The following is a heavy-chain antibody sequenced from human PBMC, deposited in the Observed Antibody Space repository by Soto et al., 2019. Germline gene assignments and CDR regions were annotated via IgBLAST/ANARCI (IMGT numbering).Heavy chain of an antibody. CDR2: IYYSGST. CDR3: ARDGYSYGTIIPFDY. CDR1: GGSISSYY. J-gene: IGHJ4*02. D-gene: IGHD5-18*01. Sequence: SETLSLTCTVSGGSISSYYWSWIRQPPGKGLEWIGYIYYSGSTNYSPSLKSRVTISVDTSKNQFSLKLSSVTAADTAVYYCARDGYSYGTIIPFDYWGQGTLVTVSS. V-gene: IGHV4-59*01.